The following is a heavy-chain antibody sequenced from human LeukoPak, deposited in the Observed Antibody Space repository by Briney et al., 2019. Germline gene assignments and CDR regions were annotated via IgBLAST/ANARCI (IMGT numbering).Heavy chain of an antibody. J-gene: IGHJ4*02. D-gene: IGHD1-26*01. V-gene: IGHV3-53*01. Sequence: GGSLRLSCAASGFTVSTDHMSWVRQAPGKGLEWVAISYNGDTSQHAESVKGRFTISRDNSKNTLYLQMSSLRAEDTALYYCARVWELSFDYWGQGTLVTVSS. CDR1: GFTVSTDH. CDR3: ARVWELSFDY. CDR2: SYNGDTS.